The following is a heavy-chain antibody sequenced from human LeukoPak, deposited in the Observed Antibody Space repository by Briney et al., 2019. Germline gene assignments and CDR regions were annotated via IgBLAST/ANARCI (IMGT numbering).Heavy chain of an antibody. V-gene: IGHV3-11*04. D-gene: IGHD4-17*01. Sequence: GGSLRLSCAASGFTFSDYYMRWIRQAPGKGLEWVSYISSSGSTIYYADSVKGRFTISRDNAKNSLYLQMNSLRAEDTAVYYCARDWHDYGDYLYNWFDPWGQGTLVTVSS. CDR2: ISSSGSTI. CDR1: GFTFSDYY. CDR3: ARDWHDYGDYLYNWFDP. J-gene: IGHJ5*02.